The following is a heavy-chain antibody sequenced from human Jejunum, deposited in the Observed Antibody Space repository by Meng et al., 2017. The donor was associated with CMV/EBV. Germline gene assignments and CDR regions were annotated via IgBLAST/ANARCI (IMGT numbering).Heavy chain of an antibody. CDR1: GGPITSYY. CDR2: THYSGSA. CDR3: AKWNSDWNSFDS. D-gene: IGHD1/OR15-1a*01. V-gene: IGHV4-59*03. Sequence: CTVAGGPITSYYWNWIRQPPGKGLEWIGYTHYSGSALYNPALKSRVTMSVDTSKHQFSLKLSSATSADTAVYYCAKWNSDWNSFDSWGQGTLVTVSS. J-gene: IGHJ4*02.